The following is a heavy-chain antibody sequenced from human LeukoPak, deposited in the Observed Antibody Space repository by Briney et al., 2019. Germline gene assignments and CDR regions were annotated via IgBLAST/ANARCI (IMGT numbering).Heavy chain of an antibody. D-gene: IGHD6-13*01. Sequence: GGSLRLSCAASGFTFSSYGMHWVRQAPGKGLEWVAVIWYDGSNKYYADPVKGRFTISRDNSKNTLYLQMNSLRAEDTAVYYCARALYSSSWYELQYFDLWGRGTLVTVSS. V-gene: IGHV3-33*01. J-gene: IGHJ2*01. CDR1: GFTFSSYG. CDR3: ARALYSSSWYELQYFDL. CDR2: IWYDGSNK.